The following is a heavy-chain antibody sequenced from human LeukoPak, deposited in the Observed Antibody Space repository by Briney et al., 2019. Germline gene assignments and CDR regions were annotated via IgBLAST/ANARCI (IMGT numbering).Heavy chain of an antibody. Sequence: SVKVSCKASGGTFSSYAISWVRQAPGQGLEWMGGIIPIFGTANYAQKFQGRVTITADESTSTAYMELSSLRSEDTAVYYCVGGSGWTDAFDIWGQGTMVTVSS. CDR3: VGGSGWTDAFDI. V-gene: IGHV1-69*13. CDR2: IIPIFGTA. CDR1: GGTFSSYA. J-gene: IGHJ3*02. D-gene: IGHD6-19*01.